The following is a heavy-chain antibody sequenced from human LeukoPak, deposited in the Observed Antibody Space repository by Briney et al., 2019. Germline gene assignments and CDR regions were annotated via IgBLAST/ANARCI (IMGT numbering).Heavy chain of an antibody. CDR3: ARSAGYSSSWYGWFDP. CDR2: IYYSGST. J-gene: IGHJ5*02. Sequence: SETLSLTCTVSGGSISSYYWSWIRQPPGKGLEWIGYIYYSGSTNYNPSLKSRVTISVDTSKNQFSLKLSSVTAADTAVYYCARSAGYSSSWYGWFDPWSQGTLVTVSS. CDR1: GGSISSYY. D-gene: IGHD6-13*01. V-gene: IGHV4-59*01.